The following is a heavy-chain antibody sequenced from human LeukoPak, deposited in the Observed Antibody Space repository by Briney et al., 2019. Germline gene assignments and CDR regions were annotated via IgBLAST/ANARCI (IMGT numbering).Heavy chain of an antibody. Sequence: PGGSLRLSCAASGFTVSSNYMSWVRQAPGKGLEWVSVIYSGGSTYYADSVKGRFTISRDNSKNTLYLQMNSLRAEDTAVYYCARDRGYCSGGSCSPGYWGQGTLVTVSS. CDR1: GFTVSSNY. D-gene: IGHD2-15*01. J-gene: IGHJ4*02. CDR3: ARDRGYCSGGSCSPGY. V-gene: IGHV3-66*01. CDR2: IYSGGST.